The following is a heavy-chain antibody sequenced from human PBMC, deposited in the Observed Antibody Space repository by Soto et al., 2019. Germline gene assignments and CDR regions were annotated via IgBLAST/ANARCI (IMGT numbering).Heavy chain of an antibody. CDR2: IGHSGGT. CDR1: GGPFSGYY. CDR3: ARHGGYYFDY. Sequence: LSLTCAVYGGPFSGYYWSWIRQPPGKGLEWIGEIGHSGGTVYNPSLESRVTISGDSSNNQFSLKLNSVTAADTAVYYCARHGGYYFDYWGQGAPVTVSS. D-gene: IGHD3-16*01. V-gene: IGHV4-34*01. J-gene: IGHJ4*02.